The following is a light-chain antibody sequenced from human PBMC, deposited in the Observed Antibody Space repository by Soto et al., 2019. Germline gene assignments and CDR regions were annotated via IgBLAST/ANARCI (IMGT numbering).Light chain of an antibody. J-gene: IGLJ3*02. V-gene: IGLV1-47*01. Sequence: QSVLTQPPSASGTPGQGVTISCSGSTSNIGSNYVYWYQQLPGTAPKLLIYRNNQRPSGVPDRFSGSKSGTSASLAISGLRSDDEADYFCATWDDSQTTWMFGGGTQLTVL. CDR2: RNN. CDR1: TSNIGSNY. CDR3: ATWDDSQTTWM.